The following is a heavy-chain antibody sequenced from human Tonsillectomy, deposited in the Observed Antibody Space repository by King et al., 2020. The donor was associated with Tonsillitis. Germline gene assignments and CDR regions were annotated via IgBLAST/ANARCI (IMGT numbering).Heavy chain of an antibody. Sequence: VQLVESGGGVVQPGRSLRLSCAASGFTFSSHGMHWVRQAPGKGLEWVAVISNDGSNKYYADSVKGRFTISRDNSKNTLYLQMNSLRGEDTAVYYCAKGYYDSSGYEGYFDYWGQGTLVTVSS. CDR1: GFTFSSHG. V-gene: IGHV3-30*18. CDR3: AKGYYDSSGYEGYFDY. J-gene: IGHJ4*02. CDR2: ISNDGSNK. D-gene: IGHD3-22*01.